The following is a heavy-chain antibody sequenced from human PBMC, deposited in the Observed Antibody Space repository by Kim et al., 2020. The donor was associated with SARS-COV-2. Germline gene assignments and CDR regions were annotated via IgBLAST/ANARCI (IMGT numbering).Heavy chain of an antibody. Sequence: GGSLRLSCAASGFTFSNAWMSWVRQAPGKGLEWVGRIKSKTDGGTTDYAAPVKGRFTISRDDSKNTLYLQMNSLKTEDTAVYYCTTGLLVFVTNKPLRYSNTRGPEGFGELSNRVSRDDYWGQGTLVTVSS. CDR1: GFTFSNAW. D-gene: IGHD3-10*01. J-gene: IGHJ4*02. CDR2: IKSKTDGGTT. V-gene: IGHV3-15*01. CDR3: TTGLLVFVTNKPLRYSNTRGPEGFGELSNRVSRDDY.